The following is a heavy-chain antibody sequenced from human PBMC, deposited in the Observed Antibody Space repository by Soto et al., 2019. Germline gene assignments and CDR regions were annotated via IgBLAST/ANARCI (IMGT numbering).Heavy chain of an antibody. CDR2: IMPIFETP. Sequence: QVQLVQSGAEVKKPGSSVKVSCKASGGTFSTLAINWFRQAPGRGLEWMGEIMPIFETPYYAQKFQGRLTINADESTTTADMVLTTLTSEGTAVSYCARERDYAGTGDLWGQGTLVTVSS. CDR3: ARERDYAGTGDL. J-gene: IGHJ4*02. V-gene: IGHV1-69*12. D-gene: IGHD4-17*01. CDR1: GGTFSTLA.